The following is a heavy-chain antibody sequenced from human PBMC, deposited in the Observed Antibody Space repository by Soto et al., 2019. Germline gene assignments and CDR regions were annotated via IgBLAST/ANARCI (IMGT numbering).Heavy chain of an antibody. Sequence: QMQLVQSGAEVTKTGSSVTVSCQALGNTFSYRYLHWVRQAPGQAVEWMGWIAPFSGDVHYAQKFQERVTLTRDRSINTAYMRMSRLRSEDTAIYFCASGGAGSGPFTWELPDHWGQGTLGTVSS. CDR1: GNTFSYRY. J-gene: IGHJ4*02. CDR3: ASGGAGSGPFTWELPDH. D-gene: IGHD1-26*01. CDR2: IAPFSGDV. V-gene: IGHV1-45*02.